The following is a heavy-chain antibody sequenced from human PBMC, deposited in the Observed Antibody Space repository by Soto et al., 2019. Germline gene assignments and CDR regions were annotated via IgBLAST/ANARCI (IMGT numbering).Heavy chain of an antibody. J-gene: IGHJ5*02. D-gene: IGHD1-26*01. Sequence: QLQLHESGPRLVKPSETLSLTCTVSGGSVSSPGFHWGWIRQPPGKGRQWVGTISYSETTYSNPSLKRRVTISVDTSKNQFSLKLSSVTAADTAVYYCARHSSPYSYSDWFDPWGQGTLVTVSS. CDR2: ISYSETT. V-gene: IGHV4-39*01. CDR1: GGSVSSPGFH. CDR3: ARHSSPYSYSDWFDP.